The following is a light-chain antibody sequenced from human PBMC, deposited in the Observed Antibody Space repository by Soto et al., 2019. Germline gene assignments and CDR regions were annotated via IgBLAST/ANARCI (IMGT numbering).Light chain of an antibody. CDR2: AAS. V-gene: IGKV1-6*01. CDR1: QGIRND. J-gene: IGKJ1*01. Sequence: AIQMTQSPSSLSASVGDRVTITCRASQGIRNDLGWYQQKPGKAPKLLIYAASRLQSGVPSRFSGSGSGTDFTLTISSLQPEEVATYYCLQDYNSLRTFGQGTKVEIK. CDR3: LQDYNSLRT.